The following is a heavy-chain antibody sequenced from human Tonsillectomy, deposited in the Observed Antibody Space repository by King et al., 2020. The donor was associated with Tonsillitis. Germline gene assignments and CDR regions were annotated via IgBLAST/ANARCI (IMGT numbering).Heavy chain of an antibody. CDR3: AKDGIGVLDWYFDL. CDR2: IAYDASYE. Sequence: QLVQSGGGVVQPGRSLRLSCAASGFTFSNYGMHWVRQAPGKGLEWVALIAYDASYENYADSVKGRFTISRDNSKNTLYLEMNRLRVEDTAVYYCAKDGIGVLDWYFDLWGRGTLVTVSS. D-gene: IGHD1-14*01. V-gene: IGHV3-30*18. CDR1: GFTFSNYG. J-gene: IGHJ2*01.